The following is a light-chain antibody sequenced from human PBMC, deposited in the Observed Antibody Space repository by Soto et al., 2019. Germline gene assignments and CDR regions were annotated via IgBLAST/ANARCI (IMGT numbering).Light chain of an antibody. J-gene: IGLJ2*01. CDR3: QSYDISTLV. V-gene: IGLV6-57*04. Sequence: NFMLTQTHSVSESPGKTVTISCTRSSGSIASNSVQWFQHRPGSAPTTVIYENNQRPSGVPDRFSGSTDGSSNSASLTISGLHTEDEADYYCQSYDISTLVFGGGTKDTVL. CDR1: SGSIASNS. CDR2: ENN.